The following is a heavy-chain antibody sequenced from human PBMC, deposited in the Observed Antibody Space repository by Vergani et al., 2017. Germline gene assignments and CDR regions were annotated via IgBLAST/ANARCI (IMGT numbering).Heavy chain of an antibody. Sequence: QLQLQESGPGLVKPSETLSLTCTVSGGSISSSSYYWGWIRQPPGKGLEWIGSIYYSGSTYYNPSLKSRVTISVDTSKNQFSLKLSSVTAADTAVYYCARLAATADYFDYWGQGTLVTVSS. D-gene: IGHD1-26*01. CDR3: ARLAATADYFDY. CDR2: IYYSGST. V-gene: IGHV4-39*01. CDR1: GGSISSSSYY. J-gene: IGHJ4*02.